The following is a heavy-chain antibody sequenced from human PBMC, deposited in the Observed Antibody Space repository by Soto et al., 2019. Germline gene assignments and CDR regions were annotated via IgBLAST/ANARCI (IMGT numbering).Heavy chain of an antibody. Sequence: SETLSLTCAVYGGSFSGYYWSWIRQPPGKGLEWIGEINHSGSTNYNPSLKSRVTISVDTSKNQFSLKLSSVTAADTAVYYCERGRQTVLVLRCFDYWGQGTPVTVSS. V-gene: IGHV4-34*01. D-gene: IGHD3-3*02. J-gene: IGHJ4*02. CDR3: ERGRQTVLVLRCFDY. CDR1: GGSFSGYY. CDR2: INHSGST.